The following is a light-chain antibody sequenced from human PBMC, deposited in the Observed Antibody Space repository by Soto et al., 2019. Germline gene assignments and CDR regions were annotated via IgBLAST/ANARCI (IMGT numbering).Light chain of an antibody. J-gene: IGKJ4*01. V-gene: IGKV3-11*01. CDR3: QRRSSWPLLWA. Sequence: EIVLTQSPATLSLSPGERATLSCRASQSLSSSLAWYQQKPGQAPRLLIYDASNRATGIPARFSGSGSGTDFTLTISRLEPEDFAVYYCQRRSSWPLLWAFGGGTKVEIK. CDR1: QSLSSS. CDR2: DAS.